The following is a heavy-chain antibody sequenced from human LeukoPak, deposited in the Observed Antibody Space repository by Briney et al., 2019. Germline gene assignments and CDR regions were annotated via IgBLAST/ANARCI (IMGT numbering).Heavy chain of an antibody. CDR1: GGSISSCSYC. CDR3: ARAGDSSVDF. D-gene: IGHD3-22*01. J-gene: IGHJ4*02. V-gene: IGHV4-39*01. CDR2: ICYSGTT. Sequence: SETLCLTCSASGGSISSCSYCWGWVRPPPGKGPEWIGSICYSGTTYYNPSLKSRVTISVDTSKNQFSLKLSSVAASDTAAYYCARAGDSSVDFWGQGTLVTVSS.